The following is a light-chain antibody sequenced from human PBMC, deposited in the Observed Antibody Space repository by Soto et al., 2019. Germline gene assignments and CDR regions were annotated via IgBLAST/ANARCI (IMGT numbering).Light chain of an antibody. CDR3: QQYWTSPYT. CDR1: QSLSSNS. Sequence: EIVLTQSPGTLSLSPGERATLSCGASQSLSSNSLAWYQQKPGQAPRLLIYGASSRATGITDRFSGSGSGTDVTLTISRLEPKDFAVYYCQQYWTSPYTFGQGTKLEIK. J-gene: IGKJ2*01. CDR2: GAS. V-gene: IGKV3-20*01.